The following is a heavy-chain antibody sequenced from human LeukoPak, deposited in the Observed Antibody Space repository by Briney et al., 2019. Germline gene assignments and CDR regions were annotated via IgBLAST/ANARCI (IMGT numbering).Heavy chain of an antibody. CDR2: MNVDGSDK. CDR1: GFTFSNHW. CDR3: TRGDGRGRSDGAI. V-gene: IGHV3-7*01. J-gene: IGHJ4*02. Sequence: GGSLRLSCGASGFTFSNHWMGWVRQAPENGLEWVAIMNVDGSDKCHLDSVKGRFTISRDNAKNTLYLQMNSLRVEDTALYYCTRGDGRGRSDGAIWGPGTLVTVSS. D-gene: IGHD5-18*01.